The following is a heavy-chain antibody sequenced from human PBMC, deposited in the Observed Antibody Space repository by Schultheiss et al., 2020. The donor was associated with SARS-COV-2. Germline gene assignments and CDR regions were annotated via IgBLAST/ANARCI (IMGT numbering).Heavy chain of an antibody. CDR2: ISTDGTSI. J-gene: IGHJ4*02. CDR1: GFAFSRFG. CDR3: APGGYSSGWYVDY. D-gene: IGHD2-15*01. V-gene: IGHV3-48*03. Sequence: GGSLRLSCEASGFAFSRFGMHWVRQAPGKGLEWVSYISTDGTSIYYAASVKGRFTISRDNTKNSLYLQMSSLRAEDTAVYYCAPGGYSSGWYVDYWGQGTLVTVSS.